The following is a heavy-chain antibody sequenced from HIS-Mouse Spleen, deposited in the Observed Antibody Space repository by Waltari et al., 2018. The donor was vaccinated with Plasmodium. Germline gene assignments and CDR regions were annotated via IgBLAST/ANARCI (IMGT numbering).Heavy chain of an antibody. Sequence: EVQLVESGGGLVQPGGSLRLSCAAYGSTFSSYWMCWVRQAPGKGLEWVANIKQDGSEKYYVDSVKGRFTISRDNAKNSLYLQMNSLRAEDTAVYYCASSWYWYFDLWGRGTLVTVSS. D-gene: IGHD6-13*01. V-gene: IGHV3-7*01. CDR1: GSTFSSYW. J-gene: IGHJ2*01. CDR2: IKQDGSEK. CDR3: ASSWYWYFDL.